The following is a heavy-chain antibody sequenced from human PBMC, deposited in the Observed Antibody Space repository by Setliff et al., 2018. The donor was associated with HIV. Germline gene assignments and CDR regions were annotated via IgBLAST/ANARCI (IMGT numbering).Heavy chain of an antibody. CDR3: VRGTTD. CDR2: ISGNGGDT. Sequence: PVGSLSLSCAASGLTFSNYGMHWVRQAPGKGLEYVSAISGNGGDTYYADSVKGRFIISRDNSKNALYLQMSSLRIEDTAVYYCVRGTTDWGQGTLVTVSS. J-gene: IGHJ4*02. D-gene: IGHD1-1*01. V-gene: IGHV3-64D*09. CDR1: GLTFSNYG.